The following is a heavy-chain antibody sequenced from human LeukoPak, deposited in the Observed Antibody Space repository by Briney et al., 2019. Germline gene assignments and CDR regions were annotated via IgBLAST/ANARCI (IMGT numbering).Heavy chain of an antibody. CDR1: GYSFTTYW. V-gene: IGHV5-51*01. J-gene: IGHJ4*02. D-gene: IGHD2-2*01. CDR3: ARRGLYCSTTTCYLDY. CDR2: IYPGDSDT. Sequence: GESLKIPCKGSGYSFTTYWIGWVRQMPGKGLEWMWIIYPGDSDTRYSPSFQGQVTISADTSISTAYLQWSSLKASDTAMYYCARRGLYCSTTTCYLDYWGQGTLVTVSS.